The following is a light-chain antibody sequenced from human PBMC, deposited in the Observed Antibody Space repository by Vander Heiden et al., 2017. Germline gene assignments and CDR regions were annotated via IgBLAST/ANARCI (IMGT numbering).Light chain of an antibody. CDR3: QQFNSYPIT. CDR1: QGISSA. CDR2: DAS. V-gene: IGKV1-13*02. Sequence: AIQLTQSPSSLSASVGDRVTITSRASQGISSALAWYQQKPGKAPKLLIYDASSLESGVPSRFSGSGSGTDFTLTISSLQPEDVATYYCQQFNSYPITFGQGTRLEIK. J-gene: IGKJ5*01.